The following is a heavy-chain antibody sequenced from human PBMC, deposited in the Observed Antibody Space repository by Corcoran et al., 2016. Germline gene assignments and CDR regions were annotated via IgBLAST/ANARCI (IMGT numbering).Heavy chain of an antibody. V-gene: IGHV3-21*01. CDR3: ARAAWEQGAFDI. Sequence: EVQLVESGGGLVKPGGSLRLSCAASGFTFSSYSMNWVRQAPGKGLEWVSSISSSSSYRYYADSVKGRFTISRDNAKNSLYLQMNSLRAEDTAVYYCARAAWEQGAFDIWGQGTMVTVSS. CDR2: ISSSSSYR. D-gene: IGHD1-26*01. CDR1: GFTFSSYS. J-gene: IGHJ3*02.